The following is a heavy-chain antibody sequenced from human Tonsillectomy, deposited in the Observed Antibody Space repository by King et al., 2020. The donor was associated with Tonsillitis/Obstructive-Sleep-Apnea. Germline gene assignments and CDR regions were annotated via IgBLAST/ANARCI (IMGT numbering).Heavy chain of an antibody. V-gene: IGHV3-74*01. Sequence: EVQLVESGGGLVQPGGSLRLSCAASGFTFSSYWMHWVRQAPGKGLVWVSRINSDGSSTSYADSVKGRFTISRDNAKNTLYLQMNSLRAEDTAVYYCARDSGGYYDFWSGLDDSTNWFDPWGQGTLVTVSS. CDR3: ARDSGGYYDFWSGLDDSTNWFDP. J-gene: IGHJ5*02. CDR1: GFTFSSYW. CDR2: INSDGSST. D-gene: IGHD3-3*01.